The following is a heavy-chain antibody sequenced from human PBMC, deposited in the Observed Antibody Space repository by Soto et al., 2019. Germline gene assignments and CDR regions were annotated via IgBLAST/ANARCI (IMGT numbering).Heavy chain of an antibody. CDR3: ATAPLPTMVRGVRKRPFYY. CDR2: INPNSGGT. CDR1: GYTFTGYY. Sequence: ASVKVSCKASGYTFTGYYMHWVRQAPGQGLEWMGWINPNSGGTNYAQKFQGRVTMTRDTSISTAYMELSRLRSDDTAVYYCATAPLPTMVRGVRKRPFYYWGQGTLVAVSS. J-gene: IGHJ4*02. V-gene: IGHV1-2*02. D-gene: IGHD3-10*01.